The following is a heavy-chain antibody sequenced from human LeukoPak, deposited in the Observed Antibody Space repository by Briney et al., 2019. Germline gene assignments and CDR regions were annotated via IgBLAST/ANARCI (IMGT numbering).Heavy chain of an antibody. J-gene: IGHJ4*02. CDR2: ISYDGSSK. CDR1: GFTFSSYG. CDR3: AKDILLLGFGELLQGTSY. V-gene: IGHV3-30*18. D-gene: IGHD3-10*01. Sequence: GRSLRLSCAASGFTFSSYGMHWVRQAPGKGLEWVAVISYDGSSKYYADSVKGRFTISRDNSKNTLYLQMNSLRAEDTAVYYCAKDILLLGFGELLQGTSYWGQGTLVTVSS.